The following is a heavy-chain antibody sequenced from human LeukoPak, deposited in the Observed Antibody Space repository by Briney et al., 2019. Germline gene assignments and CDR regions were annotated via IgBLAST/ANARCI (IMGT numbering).Heavy chain of an antibody. J-gene: IGHJ5*02. CDR1: GYTFTSYD. CDR3: ARGRKRKDAVNWFDP. V-gene: IGHV1-8*01. Sequence: ASVKVSCKASGYTFTSYDINWARQATGQGLEWMGWMNPNSGNTGYAQKFQGRVTMTRNTSISTAYMELSSLRSEDTAVYCCARGRKRKDAVNWFDPWGQGTLVTVSS. CDR2: MNPNSGNT.